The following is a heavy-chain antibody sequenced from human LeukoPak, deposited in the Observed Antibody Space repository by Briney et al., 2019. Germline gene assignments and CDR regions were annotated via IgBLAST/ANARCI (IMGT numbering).Heavy chain of an antibody. D-gene: IGHD3-9*01. J-gene: IGHJ4*02. CDR1: GYTFTGYY. CDR3: ARVSRGSQLRYFEGNDY. V-gene: IGHV1-2*02. Sequence: ASVKVSCKASGYTFTGYYMHWVRQAPGQGLEWMGWINPNSGGTNYAQKFQGRVTMTRDTSVSTAYMELSRLRSDDTAVYYCARVSRGSQLRYFEGNDYWGQGTLVTVSS. CDR2: INPNSGGT.